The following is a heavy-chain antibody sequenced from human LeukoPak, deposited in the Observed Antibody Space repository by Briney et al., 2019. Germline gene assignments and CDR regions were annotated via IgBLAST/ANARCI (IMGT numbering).Heavy chain of an antibody. CDR3: ARDSGDWFDP. J-gene: IGHJ5*02. V-gene: IGHV4-31*03. Sequence: SQTLSLTCTDSGGSISSGGYYWSWIRQHPGKGLEWIGYIYYSGSTYYNPSLKSRVTISVDTSKNQFSLNLSSATAADTAVYYCARDSGDWFDPWGQGTLVTVSS. CDR1: GGSISSGGYY. CDR2: IYYSGST.